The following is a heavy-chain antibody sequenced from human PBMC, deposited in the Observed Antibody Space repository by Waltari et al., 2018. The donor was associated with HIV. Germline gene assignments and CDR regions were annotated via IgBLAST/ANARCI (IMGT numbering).Heavy chain of an antibody. D-gene: IGHD1-26*01. CDR3: ARIIQWEQEQVAFDI. CDR2: IFSNDEK. CDR1: GFSLSNARMG. J-gene: IGHJ3*02. Sequence: QVTLKESGPVLVKPTETLTLICTVSGFSLSNARMGVRWIRQPPGKALEWLAHIFSNDEKSYSTSLKSRLTISKDTSKSQVVLTMTNMDPVDTATYYCARIIQWEQEQVAFDIWGQGTMVTVSS. V-gene: IGHV2-26*01.